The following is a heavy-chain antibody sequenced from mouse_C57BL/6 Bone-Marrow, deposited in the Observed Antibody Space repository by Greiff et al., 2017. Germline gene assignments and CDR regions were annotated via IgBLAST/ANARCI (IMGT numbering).Heavy chain of an antibody. CDR2: IHPNSGST. J-gene: IGHJ2*01. V-gene: IGHV1-81*01. Sequence: QVQLQQSGAELARPGASVKLSCKASGYTFTSYGISWVKQRTGQGLEWIGMIHPNSGSTNYNEKFKSKATLTVDKSSSTAYMQLSSLTSEDSAVYYCARGDGYYYFDYWGQGTTLTVSS. D-gene: IGHD2-3*01. CDR3: ARGDGYYYFDY. CDR1: GYTFTSYG.